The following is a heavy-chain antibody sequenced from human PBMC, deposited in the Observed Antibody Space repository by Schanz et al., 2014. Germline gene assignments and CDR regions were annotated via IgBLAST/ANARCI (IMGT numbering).Heavy chain of an antibody. CDR1: GFTVNTNY. CDR2: MYINSGST. V-gene: IGHV3-53*01. J-gene: IGHJ3*02. Sequence: EVQLVESGGGLIQPGGSLRLSCAVSGFTVNTNYMSWVRQAPGKGLEWISSMYINSGSTQYADSVKGRFTISRDNSKNTVHLQMNSLRAEDTAVYFCAKDRWRATVMVDAFDIWGQGTKVTVS. CDR3: AKDRWRATVMVDAFDI. D-gene: IGHD4-4*01.